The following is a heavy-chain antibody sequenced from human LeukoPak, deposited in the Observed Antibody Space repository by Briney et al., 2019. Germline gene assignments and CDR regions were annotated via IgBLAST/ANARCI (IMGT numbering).Heavy chain of an antibody. Sequence: GGSLRLSCAPSGFTFSSYWMSWVRQAPGKGLEWVANIKQDGSEKYYVDSVKGRFTISRDNAKDSLYLQMNSLRAEDTAVYYCARRAYGLDVWGKGTTVTVSS. J-gene: IGHJ6*04. CDR1: GFTFSSYW. V-gene: IGHV3-7*03. CDR3: ARRAYGLDV. CDR2: IKQDGSEK.